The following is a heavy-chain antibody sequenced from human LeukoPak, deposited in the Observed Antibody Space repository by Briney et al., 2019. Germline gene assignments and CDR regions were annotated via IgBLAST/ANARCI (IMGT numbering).Heavy chain of an antibody. CDR3: AREGSYCVGGDCYSFDF. D-gene: IGHD2-21*02. V-gene: IGHV1-2*02. J-gene: IGHJ4*02. CDR2: MHPGNGNT. Sequence: SVKVSCKASGYRFISNYIQWVRQAPGLGPEWMGWMHPGNGNTRYAEKFQGRVTMTRDTSINTAYMDLSSLRSDDTAVYYCAREGSYCVGGDCYSFDFWGQGTLITVSS. CDR1: GYRFISNY.